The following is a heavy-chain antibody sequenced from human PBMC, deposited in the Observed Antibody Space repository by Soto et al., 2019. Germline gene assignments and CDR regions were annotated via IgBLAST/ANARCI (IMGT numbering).Heavy chain of an antibody. CDR2: IIPIFGTA. CDR3: VRDGGYRLG. CDR1: GGTFSSYA. Sequence: QVQLVQSGAEVKKPGSSVKVSCKASGGTFSSYAISWVRQAPGQGLEWMGGIIPIFGTANYAQKFQGRVTTTADESSSTAYMERSGPRCEDAAVYYCVRDGGYRLGWGQGTLVTVSS. D-gene: IGHD3-16*01. V-gene: IGHV1-69*12. J-gene: IGHJ4*02.